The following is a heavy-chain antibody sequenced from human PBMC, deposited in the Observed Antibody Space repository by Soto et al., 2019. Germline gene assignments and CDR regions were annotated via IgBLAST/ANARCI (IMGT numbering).Heavy chain of an antibody. D-gene: IGHD6-13*01. CDR3: AGGPEGYSSSWYKLHYGMDV. J-gene: IGHJ6*02. CDR2: ISYDGSNK. Sequence: GGSLRLSCAASGFTFSSYAMHWVRQAPGKGLEWVAVISYDGSNKYYADSVKGRFTISRDNSKNTLYLQMNSLRAEDTAVYYCAGGPEGYSSSWYKLHYGMDVWGQGTTVTVSS. CDR1: GFTFSSYA. V-gene: IGHV3-30-3*01.